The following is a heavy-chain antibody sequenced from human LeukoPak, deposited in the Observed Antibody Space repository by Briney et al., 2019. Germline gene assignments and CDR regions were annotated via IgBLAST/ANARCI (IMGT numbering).Heavy chain of an antibody. CDR2: TDGTNK. V-gene: IGHV3-30-3*01. CDR3: AKDLIAGPPDYFNT. CDR1: GFTFTIHA. D-gene: IGHD2-21*01. Sequence: GGSLRLSCAASGFTFTIHALHWVRQAPGKGLEWVAVTDGTNKSYSYSVRGRVTISCDTSKNTIYLQMNSLRAEDTAMYYWAKDLIAGPPDYFNTWGPGTLVSVSS. J-gene: IGHJ4*02.